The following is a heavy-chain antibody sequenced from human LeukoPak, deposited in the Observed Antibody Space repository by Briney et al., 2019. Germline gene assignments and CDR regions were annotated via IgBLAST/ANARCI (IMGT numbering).Heavy chain of an antibody. J-gene: IGHJ3*02. D-gene: IGHD3-22*01. Sequence: GASVKVSCKASGYTFTSHDINWVRQATGQGLEWMGWMNPNSGNTGYAQKFQGRVTMTRNTSISTAYMELSSLRSEDTAVYYCARGSYYDSKLRAAFDIWGQGTMVTVSS. CDR1: GYTFTSHD. V-gene: IGHV1-8*01. CDR3: ARGSYYDSKLRAAFDI. CDR2: MNPNSGNT.